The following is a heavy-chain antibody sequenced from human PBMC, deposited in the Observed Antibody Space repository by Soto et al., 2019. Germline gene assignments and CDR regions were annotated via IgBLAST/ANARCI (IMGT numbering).Heavy chain of an antibody. Sequence: VGSLRLSCVASGLTFKNYDMHWVRQSPGKGLEWLAILSHEGTQDFYAESLKGRFAVSRDNSKNTLYLQLNSLTTEDTAIYYCVKGYCGVSCTSYDPPKQFDSWGQGTLVTVSS. V-gene: IGHV3-30*18. CDR3: VKGYCGVSCTSYDPPKQFDS. CDR2: LSHEGTQD. CDR1: GLTFKNYD. D-gene: IGHD2-21*01. J-gene: IGHJ4*02.